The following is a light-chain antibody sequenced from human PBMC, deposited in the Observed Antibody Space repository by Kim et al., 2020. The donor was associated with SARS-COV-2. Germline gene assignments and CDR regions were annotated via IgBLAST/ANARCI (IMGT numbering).Light chain of an antibody. Sequence: PGERATLSCRASQSISAYLAWYQQKPGQAPRLLIYDTSIRATGIPARFSGGGSGTDFTLTISSLEPEDFGLYFCQQRSDWPRITFGQGTRLEIK. CDR1: QSISAY. V-gene: IGKV3-11*01. CDR3: QQRSDWPRIT. CDR2: DTS. J-gene: IGKJ5*01.